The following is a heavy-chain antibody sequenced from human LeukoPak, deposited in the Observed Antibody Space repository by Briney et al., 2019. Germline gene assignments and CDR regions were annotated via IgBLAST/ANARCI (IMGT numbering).Heavy chain of an antibody. CDR3: AKAKYCSGGSCYSWSSSWFDP. CDR2: ISGSGGST. V-gene: IGHV3-23*01. J-gene: IGHJ5*02. CDR1: GFTFSSYA. Sequence: GGSLRLSCGASGFTFSSYAMSWVRQAPGKGLEWVSAISGSGGSTYYADSVKGRFTISRDNSKNTLYLQMNSLRAEDTAVYYCAKAKYCSGGSCYSWSSSWFDPWGQGTLVTVSS. D-gene: IGHD2-15*01.